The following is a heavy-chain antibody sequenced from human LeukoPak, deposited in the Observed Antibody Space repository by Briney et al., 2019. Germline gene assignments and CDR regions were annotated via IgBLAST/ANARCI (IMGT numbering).Heavy chain of an antibody. CDR2: ISHTGSTI. CDR3: ATYGSGSGTFFDS. D-gene: IGHD3-10*01. V-gene: IGHV3-11*04. CDR1: GYMFSDYY. Sequence: PGGSLRLSCAASGYMFSDYYMSWIRQGPEKGREWLSYISHTGSTIYYADSVKGRFTVSRDNAKNSLYLQMNSLRAEDTALYYCATYGSGSGTFFDSWGQGTLVTVSS. J-gene: IGHJ4*01.